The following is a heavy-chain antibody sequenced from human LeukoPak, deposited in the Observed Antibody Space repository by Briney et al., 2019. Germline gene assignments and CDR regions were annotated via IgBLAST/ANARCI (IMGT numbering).Heavy chain of an antibody. J-gene: IGHJ4*02. Sequence: GGSLRLSCAASGFTFSSYGMHWVRQAPGKGLEWVAVISYDGSNKYYADSVKGRFTISRDNSKNTLYLQMNSLRAEDTAGYYCAKVFRLGLYSSSYFDYWGQGTLVTVSS. CDR2: ISYDGSNK. D-gene: IGHD6-13*01. V-gene: IGHV3-30*18. CDR3: AKVFRLGLYSSSYFDY. CDR1: GFTFSSYG.